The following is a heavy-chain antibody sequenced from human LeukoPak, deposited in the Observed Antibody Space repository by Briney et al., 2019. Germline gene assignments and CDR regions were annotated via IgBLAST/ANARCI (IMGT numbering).Heavy chain of an antibody. CDR3: ARGRPTGITIFGVVTQNWFDP. CDR1: GFTFSSYA. CDR2: ISYDGSNK. D-gene: IGHD3-3*01. Sequence: PGRSLRLSRAASGFTFSSYAMHWVRQAPGKGLERVADISYDGSNKYYADSVKSRFTISRDNSKNTLYLQMNSLRAEDTAVYYCARGRPTGITIFGVVTQNWFDPWGQGTLVTVSS. V-gene: IGHV3-30-3*01. J-gene: IGHJ5*02.